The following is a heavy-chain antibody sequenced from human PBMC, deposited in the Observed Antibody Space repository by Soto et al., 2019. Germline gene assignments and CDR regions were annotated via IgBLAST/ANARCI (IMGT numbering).Heavy chain of an antibody. J-gene: IGHJ4*02. Sequence: ASVKVSCKASGYTFTSYGISWVRQAPGQGLEWMGWISAYNGNTNYAQKLQGRVTMTTDTSTSTAYMELRSLRSDDTAVYFCARDPPTYYDILTGPQGFDYWGQGTLVTVSS. CDR2: ISAYNGNT. CDR1: GYTFTSYG. CDR3: ARDPPTYYDILTGPQGFDY. V-gene: IGHV1-18*01. D-gene: IGHD3-9*01.